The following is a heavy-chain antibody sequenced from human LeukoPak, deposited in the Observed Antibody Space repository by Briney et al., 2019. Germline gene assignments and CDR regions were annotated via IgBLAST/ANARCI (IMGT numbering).Heavy chain of an antibody. D-gene: IGHD2-15*01. CDR3: ARVYCSGGTCLNWFDP. CDR2: TYYRSKWYN. J-gene: IGHJ5*02. Sequence: SPTLSLTCAISGDSVSSNSAAWNWIRQSPSRGLEWLGRTYYRSKWYNDYAVSVKSRITINPDTSKNQFSLQLNSVTPEDSAVYYCARVYCSGGTCLNWFDPWGQGTLVTVSS. CDR1: GDSVSSNSAA. V-gene: IGHV6-1*01.